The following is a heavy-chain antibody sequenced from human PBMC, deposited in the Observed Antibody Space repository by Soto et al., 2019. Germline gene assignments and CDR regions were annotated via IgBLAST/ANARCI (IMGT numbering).Heavy chain of an antibody. CDR2: IYPGDSDT. CDR1: GYSFTSYW. CDR3: ARHPNYYYYYMDV. V-gene: IGHV5-51*01. J-gene: IGHJ6*03. Sequence: PGESLKISCKGSGYSFTSYWIGWVRQMPGKGLEWMGIIYPGDSDTRYSPSFQDQVTISADKSISTAYLQWSSLKASDTAMYYCARHPNYYYYYMDVWGKGTTVTVSS.